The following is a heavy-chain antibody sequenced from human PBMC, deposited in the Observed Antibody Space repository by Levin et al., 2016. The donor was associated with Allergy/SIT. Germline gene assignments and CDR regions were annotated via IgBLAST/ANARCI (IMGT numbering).Heavy chain of an antibody. J-gene: IGHJ6*02. CDR1: GFTFSRYW. Sequence: GESLKISCAASGFTFSRYWMHWVRQAPGKGLVWVSQIDSDGRSTRYADSVKGRFTISRDNAKNTLYLQLNSPRVEDTAVYYCARAQYFGMDVWGQGTTVTVSS. CDR2: IDSDGRST. V-gene: IGHV3-74*01. CDR3: ARAQYFGMDV.